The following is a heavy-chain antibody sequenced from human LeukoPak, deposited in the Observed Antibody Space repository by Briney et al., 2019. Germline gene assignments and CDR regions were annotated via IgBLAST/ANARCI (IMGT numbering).Heavy chain of an antibody. Sequence: GGSLRLSCAASGFTFDDYAMHWVRQAPGKGLEWVSLISWDGGSTYYADSVKGRFTISRDNRKNSLYLQMNSLRAEDTALYYCAKEGSKLWSLYYMDVWGKGTTVTVPS. V-gene: IGHV3-43D*03. CDR3: AKEGSKLWSLYYMDV. CDR1: GFTFDDYA. J-gene: IGHJ6*03. CDR2: ISWDGGST. D-gene: IGHD5-18*01.